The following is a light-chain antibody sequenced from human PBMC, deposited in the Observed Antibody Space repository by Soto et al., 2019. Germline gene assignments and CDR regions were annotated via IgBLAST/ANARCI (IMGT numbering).Light chain of an antibody. CDR2: DVT. CDR3: CSYAGSPYV. Sequence: QSALTQPRSVSGSPGQSVTISCTGTSSDVGGYNYVSWYQQHPGKAPKLMIYDVTKRPSGVPDRFSGSKSGNTASLTISGLPAEDGADYYCCSYAGSPYVFGTGTKLTVL. J-gene: IGLJ1*01. V-gene: IGLV2-11*01. CDR1: SSDVGGYNY.